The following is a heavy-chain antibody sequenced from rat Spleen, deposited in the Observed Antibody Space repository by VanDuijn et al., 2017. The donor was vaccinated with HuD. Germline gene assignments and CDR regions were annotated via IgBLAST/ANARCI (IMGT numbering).Heavy chain of an antibody. J-gene: IGHJ2*01. Sequence: EVQLVESDGGLVQPGRSLKLSCAASGFTFSDYYMAWVRQAPTKGLEWVATISYDGSTTYYRDSVKGRFTISRDNAEKTVYLQMNSLRSEDTGTYYCAKGAPPDYWGRGVMVTVSS. CDR2: ISYDGSTT. V-gene: IGHV5-29*01. D-gene: IGHD3-1*01. CDR1: GFTFSDYY. CDR3: AKGAPPDY.